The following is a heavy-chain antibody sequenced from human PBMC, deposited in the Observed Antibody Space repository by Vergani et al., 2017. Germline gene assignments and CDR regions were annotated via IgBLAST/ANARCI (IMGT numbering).Heavy chain of an antibody. CDR3: ARDWGKEHXTMFGTMVHCAFDI. CDR1: GFTFSSYG. CDR2: IWYDGSNK. D-gene: IGHD3-3*01. Sequence: QVQLVESGGGVVQPGRSLRLSCAASGFTFSSYGMHWVRQAPGKGLEWVAVIWYDGSNKYYADSVKGRFTISRDNSKNTLYLQMNSLRAEDTAVYYCARDWGKEHXTMFGTMVHCAFDIWGQGTMVTVSS. V-gene: IGHV3-33*01. J-gene: IGHJ3*02.